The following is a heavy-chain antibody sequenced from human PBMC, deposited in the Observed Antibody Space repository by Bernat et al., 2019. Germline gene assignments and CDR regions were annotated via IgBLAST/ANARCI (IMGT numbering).Heavy chain of an antibody. J-gene: IGHJ4*02. CDR2: IYWDDDN. V-gene: IGHV2-5*02. CDR3: AHTTRGKVHHYFDY. CDR1: GFSLTTSGVG. Sequence: QITLKESGPTLVKPTQTLTLTCSFSGFSLTTSGVGVGWIRQPPGEALEWLALIYWDDDNRYNSSLRNRLTITKDTSKNQVVLTLTNVDPVDTATYYCAHTTRGKVHHYFDYWRQGTLVTVSS. D-gene: IGHD3-16*01.